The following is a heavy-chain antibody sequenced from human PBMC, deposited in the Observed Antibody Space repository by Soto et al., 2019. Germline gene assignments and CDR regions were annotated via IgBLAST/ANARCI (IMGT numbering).Heavy chain of an antibody. Sequence: QVQLQESGPGLVKPSQTLSLTCTVSGGSISSGDYYWTWIRQHPGKGLEWIGYIYASRSTYYNPSLKSRLTISVDTSKNQFSLKLSSVSAADTAGYYCARERTDATGVFGMDVWGQGTTVTVSS. D-gene: IGHD2-15*01. CDR1: GGSISSGDYY. J-gene: IGHJ6*02. CDR2: IYASRST. V-gene: IGHV4-31*03. CDR3: ARERTDATGVFGMDV.